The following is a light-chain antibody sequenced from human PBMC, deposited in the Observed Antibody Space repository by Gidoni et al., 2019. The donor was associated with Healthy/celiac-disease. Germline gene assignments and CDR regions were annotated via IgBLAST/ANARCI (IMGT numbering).Light chain of an antibody. CDR3: QQYSSSRA. V-gene: IGKV3-20*01. CDR2: GAS. Sequence: EIVLTQSPGTLSMSPGKRATLSCRASQSVSCSYLAWYQQKPGQAPRLLIYGASSRATGIPDRFSGSGSGTDFTLTISRLEPEDCAVYYCQQYSSSRAFGQGTKVEIK. J-gene: IGKJ1*01. CDR1: QSVSCSY.